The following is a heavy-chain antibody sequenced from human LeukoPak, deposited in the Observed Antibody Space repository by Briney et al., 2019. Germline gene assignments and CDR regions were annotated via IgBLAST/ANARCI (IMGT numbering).Heavy chain of an antibody. CDR2: IKQDGSEK. CDR3: ARDGWGRTTMNWFDP. CDR1: GFTFSSYW. D-gene: IGHD3-3*01. V-gene: IGHV3-7*01. J-gene: IGHJ5*02. Sequence: GGSLRLSCAASGFTFSSYWMSWVRQAPGKGLEWVANIKQDGSEKDYVDSVKGRFTISRDNDKNSLYLQMNSLRAEDTAVYYCARDGWGRTTMNWFDPWGQGTLVTVSS.